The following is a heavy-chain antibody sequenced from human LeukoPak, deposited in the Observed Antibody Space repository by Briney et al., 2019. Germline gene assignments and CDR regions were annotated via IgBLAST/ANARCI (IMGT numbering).Heavy chain of an antibody. D-gene: IGHD3-16*02. CDR3: ARASYAGPFDY. J-gene: IGHJ4*02. CDR2: IYYSGST. CDR1: GGSISSYY. V-gene: IGHV4-59*01. Sequence: SETLSLTCTVSGGSISSYYWSWIRQPPGKGLEWIGYIYYSGSTNYNPSLKSRVTMSVDTSKNQFSLKLSSVTAADTAVYYCARASYAGPFDYWGQGTLATVSS.